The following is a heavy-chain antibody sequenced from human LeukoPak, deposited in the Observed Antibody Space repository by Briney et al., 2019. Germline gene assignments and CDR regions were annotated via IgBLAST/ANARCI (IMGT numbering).Heavy chain of an antibody. D-gene: IGHD3-10*01. CDR2: ISYDGSIK. Sequence: GGSLRLSCAASGFTFSSYGMHWVRQAPGKGLEWVAVISYDGSIKYSADSVKGRFTISRDNSKNTRYLQMNSLRAEDTAVYYCVFEGRADAFDIWGQGTMVTVSS. V-gene: IGHV3-30*03. CDR1: GFTFSSYG. J-gene: IGHJ3*02. CDR3: VFEGRADAFDI.